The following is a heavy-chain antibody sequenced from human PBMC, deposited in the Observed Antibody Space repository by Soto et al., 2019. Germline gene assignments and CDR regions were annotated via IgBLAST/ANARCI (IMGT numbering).Heavy chain of an antibody. J-gene: IGHJ5*02. CDR3: AREAQDYYFDH. Sequence: QVQLQESGPGLVKPSETLTLTCTVSPGSISSSYWSWIRQPPGRGLEWLGHVAYSGTTKYNPSLKRRGSISVSTSKRQFSLRLTSVTAADTAVYYCAREAQDYYFDHWGQGILVTVSS. D-gene: IGHD1-26*01. V-gene: IGHV4-59*01. CDR2: VAYSGTT. CDR1: PGSISSSY.